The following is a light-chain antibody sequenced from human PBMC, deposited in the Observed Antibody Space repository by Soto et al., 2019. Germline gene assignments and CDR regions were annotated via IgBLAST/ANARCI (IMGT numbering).Light chain of an antibody. CDR2: GAS. CDR1: QSVSSN. CDR3: HHYKNWPLT. V-gene: IGKV3-15*01. Sequence: EIVMMQSPATLSVSPGERATLSCRASQSVSSNLAWYQQKPGQAPRLLIYGASTRATGIPARFSGSGSGTEFTLTISSLQSEDFAVYFCHHYKNWPLTFGGGTKVEIK. J-gene: IGKJ4*01.